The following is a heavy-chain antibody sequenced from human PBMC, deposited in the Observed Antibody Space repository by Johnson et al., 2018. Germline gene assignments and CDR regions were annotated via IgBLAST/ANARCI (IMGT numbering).Heavy chain of an antibody. V-gene: IGHV5-51*03. Sequence: VQLVQSGTEVKKPGESLKISCKGSGYSFTSYWIGWVRQMPGKGLEWMGIIYPGDSDTRYSPSFQGQVTISADKSISTAYRPWRRLKASDTTRYYCAKDQGIYLEYFQHWGQGTLVTVSS. CDR3: AKDQGIYLEYFQH. CDR2: IYPGDSDT. J-gene: IGHJ1*01. D-gene: IGHD5/OR15-5a*01. CDR1: GYSFTSYW.